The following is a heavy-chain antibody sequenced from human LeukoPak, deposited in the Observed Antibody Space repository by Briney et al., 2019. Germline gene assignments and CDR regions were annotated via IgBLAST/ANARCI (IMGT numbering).Heavy chain of an antibody. V-gene: IGHV4-34*01. CDR1: GGSFSVYY. CDR2: INHSGST. Sequence: SETLSLTCAVYGGSFSVYYWSWIRQPPGKGLEWIGEINHSGSTNYNPSLKSRVTISVDTSKNQFSLKLSSVTAADTAVYYCARGRGSGWYYFDYWGQGTLVTVSS. D-gene: IGHD6-19*01. CDR3: ARGRGSGWYYFDY. J-gene: IGHJ4*02.